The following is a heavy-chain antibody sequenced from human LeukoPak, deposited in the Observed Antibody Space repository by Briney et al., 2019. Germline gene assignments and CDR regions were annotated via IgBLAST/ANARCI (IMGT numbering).Heavy chain of an antibody. V-gene: IGHV1-8*03. CDR1: GYTFTSYD. Sequence: GASVKVSCKASGYTFTSYDINWVRQATGQGLQWMGWMNPNSGNTGYAQKFQGRVTITRNTSISTAYMELSSLRSEDTAVYYCARGGLYCSCTSCYRGYYYYYMDVWGKGTTVTVSS. J-gene: IGHJ6*03. D-gene: IGHD2-2*02. CDR2: MNPNSGNT. CDR3: ARGGLYCSCTSCYRGYYYYYMDV.